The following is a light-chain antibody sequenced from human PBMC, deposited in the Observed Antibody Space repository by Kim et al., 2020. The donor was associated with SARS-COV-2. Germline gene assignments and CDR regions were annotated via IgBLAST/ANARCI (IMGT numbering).Light chain of an antibody. V-gene: IGKV1-NL1*01. CDR3: QQYYTKTPT. Sequence: ASVGDRVTITCRASQGIIDSLAWYQQKPGKAPKLLLYDASRLESGVPSRFSGSGSGTDYTLTISSLQPEDFATYYCQQYYTKTPTFGQGTKVDIK. CDR2: DAS. CDR1: QGIIDS. J-gene: IGKJ1*01.